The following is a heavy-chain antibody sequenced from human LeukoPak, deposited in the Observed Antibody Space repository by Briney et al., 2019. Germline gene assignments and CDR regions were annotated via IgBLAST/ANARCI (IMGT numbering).Heavy chain of an antibody. CDR1: GGSISNYY. Sequence: SETLSLTCTVSGGSISNYYWSWIRQPAGRGLEWIGRISASGNTNYNPSLKSRVTISVDTSKNQFSLKLSSVTAADTAVYYCAREGHSSSWYDYWGQGTLVTVSS. CDR2: ISASGNT. V-gene: IGHV4-4*07. CDR3: AREGHSSSWYDY. J-gene: IGHJ4*02. D-gene: IGHD6-13*01.